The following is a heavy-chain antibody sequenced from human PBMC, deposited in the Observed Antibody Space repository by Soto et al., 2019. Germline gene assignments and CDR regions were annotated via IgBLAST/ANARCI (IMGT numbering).Heavy chain of an antibody. CDR1: GDSISSGDYY. D-gene: IGHD5-12*01. CDR3: ARDAEMATTTSYRRYGMDV. Sequence: PSETLSLTCTVSGDSISSGDYYWSWIRQPPGKGLEWIGYIYYSGSTYYNPSLKSRVTISVDTSKNQFSLKLSSVTAADTAVYYCARDAEMATTTSYRRYGMDVRGQGTTVTV. CDR2: IYYSGST. J-gene: IGHJ6*02. V-gene: IGHV4-30-4*01.